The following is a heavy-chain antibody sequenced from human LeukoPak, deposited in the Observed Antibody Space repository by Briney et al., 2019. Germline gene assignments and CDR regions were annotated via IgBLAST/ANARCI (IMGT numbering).Heavy chain of an antibody. Sequence: SETLSLTCTVSGGSISSYYWSWIRQPPGKGLEWIGYIYYSGSTNYNPSLKSRVTISVDTSKNQFSLKLSSVTAADTAVYYCARMGLFRGYRFSYYYYYMDVWGKGTTVTVSS. CDR3: ARMGLFRGYRFSYYYYYMDV. D-gene: IGHD5-12*01. V-gene: IGHV4-59*12. CDR1: GGSISSYY. CDR2: IYYSGST. J-gene: IGHJ6*03.